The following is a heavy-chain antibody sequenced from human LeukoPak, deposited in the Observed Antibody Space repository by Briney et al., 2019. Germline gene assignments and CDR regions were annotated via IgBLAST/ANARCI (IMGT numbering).Heavy chain of an antibody. V-gene: IGHV3-23*01. Sequence: GGSLRLSCAASGFTFSSYAMSWVRQAPGKGLEWVSGISYNGASTYYADSVKGRFTISRDNSKDTLFLQMNSLRAEDTAAYYCARDQSAYSGSYPDYWGQGTLVTVSS. J-gene: IGHJ4*03. CDR2: ISYNGAST. CDR3: ARDQSAYSGSYPDY. D-gene: IGHD1-26*01. CDR1: GFTFSSYA.